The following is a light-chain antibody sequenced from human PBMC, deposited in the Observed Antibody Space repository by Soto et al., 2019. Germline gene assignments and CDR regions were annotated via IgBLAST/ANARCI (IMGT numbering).Light chain of an antibody. Sequence: EIVLTQSPGTLSLSPGERATLSCRVSQSVSRSYLAWYQQKPGQPPRLLIYGASNRATGIPDRFSGSGSGTDFTLTIGRLEPEDFAVYYCQQYASSPPTFGGGTKVEIK. J-gene: IGKJ4*01. CDR3: QQYASSPPT. V-gene: IGKV3-20*01. CDR2: GAS. CDR1: QSVSRSY.